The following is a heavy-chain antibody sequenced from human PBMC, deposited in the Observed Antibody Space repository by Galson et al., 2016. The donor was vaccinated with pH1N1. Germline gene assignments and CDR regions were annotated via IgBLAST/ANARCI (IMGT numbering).Heavy chain of an antibody. CDR2: IHKGGSPT. J-gene: IGHJ4*02. CDR1: GFTFSVTG. D-gene: IGHD5-24*01. V-gene: IGHV3-23*03. Sequence: SLRLSCAASGFTFSVTGMNWVRLAPGKGLEWVSIIHKGGSPTYYAESVRGRFTITRDNSKDTLYLQMNSLRAEDTAVYSCIRDLGRLRDYWGQGTLVTVSS. CDR3: IRDLGRLRDY.